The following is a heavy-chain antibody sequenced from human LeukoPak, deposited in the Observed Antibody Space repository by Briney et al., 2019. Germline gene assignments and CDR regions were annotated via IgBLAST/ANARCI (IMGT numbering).Heavy chain of an antibody. D-gene: IGHD5-18*01. CDR2: INPSGGST. V-gene: IGHV1-46*01. CDR3: ASGYSYGYRVDI. J-gene: IGHJ3*02. CDR1: GYTFTSYY. Sequence: WASVKVSCKASGYTFTSYYMHWVRQAPGQGLEWMGIINPSGGSTSYAQKFQGRVTMTRNTSISTAYMELSSLRSEDTAVYYCASGYSYGYRVDIWGQGTMVTVSS.